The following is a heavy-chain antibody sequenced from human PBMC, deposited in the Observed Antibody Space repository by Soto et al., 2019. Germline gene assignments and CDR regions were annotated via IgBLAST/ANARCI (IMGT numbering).Heavy chain of an antibody. CDR2: IYYSGST. J-gene: IGHJ6*02. D-gene: IGHD2-2*01. V-gene: IGHV4-59*01. CDR3: ARGSSTNDYYYYGMDV. CDR1: GGSISSYY. Sequence: PSETLSLTCTVSGGSISSYYWSWIRQPPGKGLEWIGYIYYSGSTRYNPSLKSRVTISVDTSKNQFSLKLSSVTAADTAVYYCARGSSTNDYYYYGMDVWGQGTTVTVSS.